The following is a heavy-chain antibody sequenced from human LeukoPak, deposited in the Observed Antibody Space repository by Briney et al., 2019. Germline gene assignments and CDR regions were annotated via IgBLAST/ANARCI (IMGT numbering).Heavy chain of an antibody. CDR3: AREEQWLATYYMDV. V-gene: IGHV4-59*01. J-gene: IGHJ6*03. CDR1: GGSITSYY. Sequence: PSETLSLTCTVSGGSITSYYWSWIRQAPGKGLEWIGYINYSGGTNYNSSLKSRVTISVDTSKNQFYLKLSSVTAADTAVYYCAREEQWLATYYMDVWGKGTTVTVSS. D-gene: IGHD6-19*01. CDR2: INYSGGT.